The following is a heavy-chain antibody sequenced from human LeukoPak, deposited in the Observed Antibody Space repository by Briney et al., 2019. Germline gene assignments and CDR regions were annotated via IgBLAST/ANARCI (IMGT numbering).Heavy chain of an antibody. CDR2: IIPILGIA. CDR3: ASLTYYYDSSSDY. D-gene: IGHD3-22*01. V-gene: IGHV1-69*04. J-gene: IGHJ4*02. CDR1: GYTFTSYD. Sequence: SVKVSCKASGYTFTSYDINWVRQATGQGLEWMGRIIPILGIANYAQKFQGRVTITADKSTSTAYMELSSLRSEDTAVYYCASLTYYYDSSSDYWGQGTLVTVSS.